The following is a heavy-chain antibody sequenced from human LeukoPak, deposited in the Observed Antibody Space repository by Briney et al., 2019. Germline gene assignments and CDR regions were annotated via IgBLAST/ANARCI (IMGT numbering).Heavy chain of an antibody. Sequence: PGGSLRLSCVVSGFTFSESWMSWVRQAPGKGLGWVASLNLDGSDKYYGDSVKGRFTISRDNAKNSLYLQMDSLRVEDTAVYYCAKGKRYPDYWGQGTLVTVSS. CDR1: GFTFSESW. J-gene: IGHJ4*02. D-gene: IGHD1-1*01. CDR2: LNLDGSDK. CDR3: AKGKRYPDY. V-gene: IGHV3-7*03.